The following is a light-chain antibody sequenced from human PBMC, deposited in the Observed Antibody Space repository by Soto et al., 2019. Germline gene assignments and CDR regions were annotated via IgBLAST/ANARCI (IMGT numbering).Light chain of an antibody. CDR3: AAWDDSLSVLYV. CDR2: SNN. CDR1: SSNIGSNY. J-gene: IGLJ1*01. V-gene: IGLV1-47*02. Sequence: QPVLTQPPSASGTPGQRVTISCSGSSSNIGSNYVYWYQQLPGTAPKLLIYSNNQRPSGVPDRFSGSKSGTSASLAISGLRSEDEADYYCAAWDDSLSVLYVFGTGTQLTVL.